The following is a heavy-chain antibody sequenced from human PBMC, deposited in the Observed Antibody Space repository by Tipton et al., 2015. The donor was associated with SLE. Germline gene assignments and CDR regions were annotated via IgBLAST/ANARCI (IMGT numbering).Heavy chain of an antibody. CDR1: GGSFSGYY. D-gene: IGHD6-13*01. CDR3: ARGGIAAAGTGYWYFDL. Sequence: TLSLTCAVYGGSFSGYYWSWIRQPPGKGLEWIGYIYHSGGTYYNPSLKSRVTISVDRSKNQFSLKLSSVTAADTAVYYCARGGIAAAGTGYWYFDLWGRGTLVTVSS. J-gene: IGHJ2*01. V-gene: IGHV4-30-2*01. CDR2: IYHSGGT.